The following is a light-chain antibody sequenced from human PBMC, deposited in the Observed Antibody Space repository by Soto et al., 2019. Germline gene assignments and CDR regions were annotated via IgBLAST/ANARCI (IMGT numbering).Light chain of an antibody. CDR1: QSISSW. CDR2: DAS. V-gene: IGKV1-5*01. Sequence: DIQMTQVPSTLSASVGDRVTITCRASQSISSWLAWYQQKPGKAPILLIYDASSLESGVPSRFSGSGSGTEFPLTISSLQPDDFATYYFQHYDTYPFTFGPGTKVDIK. CDR3: QHYDTYPFT. J-gene: IGKJ3*01.